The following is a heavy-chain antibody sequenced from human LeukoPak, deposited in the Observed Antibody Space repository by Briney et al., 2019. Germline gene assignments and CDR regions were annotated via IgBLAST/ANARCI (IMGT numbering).Heavy chain of an antibody. Sequence: PGGSLRLSCAASGFSFSSFAMHWVRQAPGKGLEWVAFISYVGSNQYYTDSVRGRFTISRDNSKDTLYLQMNSLRTEDTAVYYCARGSWQLVGGAPPFDYWGQGTLVTDSS. D-gene: IGHD3-10*01. V-gene: IGHV3-30*04. CDR1: GFSFSSFA. CDR3: ARGSWQLVGGAPPFDY. CDR2: ISYVGSNQ. J-gene: IGHJ4*02.